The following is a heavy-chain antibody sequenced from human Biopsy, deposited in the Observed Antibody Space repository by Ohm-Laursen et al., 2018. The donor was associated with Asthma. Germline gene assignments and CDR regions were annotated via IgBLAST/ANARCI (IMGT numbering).Heavy chain of an antibody. CDR2: IYSGGTS. J-gene: IGHJ4*02. Sequence: GSLRLSCAASGFAVSRDHTFWVRQAPGKGLEWVSVIYSGGTSHTADSVRGRFTISRDYSKNTLYLQMHSLRDEDTAVYYCARGDSSNWSHYYFDYWGQGTLVTVSS. CDR1: GFAVSRDH. CDR3: ARGDSSNWSHYYFDY. V-gene: IGHV3-53*01. D-gene: IGHD3-22*01.